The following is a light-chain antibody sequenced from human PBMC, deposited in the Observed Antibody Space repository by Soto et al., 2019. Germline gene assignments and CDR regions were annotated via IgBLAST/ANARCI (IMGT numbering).Light chain of an antibody. V-gene: IGKV1-5*01. CDR1: QSLTGW. J-gene: IGKJ1*01. Sequence: DIPMTQSPSTLSASVGDRVNITCRASQSLTGWLAWYQQKPGQAPKLLIYDAYNLENGVPSRFRGSGSGTEFTLTITSLQADDFATYYWQQYKGFYRTFGQGTKVEV. CDR2: DAY. CDR3: QQYKGFYRT.